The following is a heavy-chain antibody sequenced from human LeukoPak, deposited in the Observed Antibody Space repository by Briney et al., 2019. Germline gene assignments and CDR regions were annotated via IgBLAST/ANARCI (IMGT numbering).Heavy chain of an antibody. D-gene: IGHD2-15*01. CDR2: IYYSGST. Sequence: SETLSLTCTVSGGSISSSSYYWGWIRQPPGKGLEWIGSIYYSGSTYYNPSPKSRVTISVDTSKSQFSLKLSSVTAADTAVYYCARDLGYCSGGSCHTGWFDPWGQGTLVTVSS. V-gene: IGHV4-39*07. J-gene: IGHJ5*02. CDR1: GGSISSSSYY. CDR3: ARDLGYCSGGSCHTGWFDP.